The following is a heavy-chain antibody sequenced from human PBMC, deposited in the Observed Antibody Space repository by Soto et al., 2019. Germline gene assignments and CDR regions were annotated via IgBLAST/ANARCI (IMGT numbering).Heavy chain of an antibody. D-gene: IGHD1-26*01. V-gene: IGHV4-28*01. CDR1: GYSISSSNW. Sequence: SETLSLTCAVSGYSISSSNWRGWIRQPPGKGLEWIGYIYYSGTTYYNPSLKSRVTMSVDTSKNQFSLKLTSVTAVDTAVYYCARREIQGPIDYWGQGTLVTVSS. CDR2: IYYSGTT. J-gene: IGHJ4*02. CDR3: ARREIQGPIDY.